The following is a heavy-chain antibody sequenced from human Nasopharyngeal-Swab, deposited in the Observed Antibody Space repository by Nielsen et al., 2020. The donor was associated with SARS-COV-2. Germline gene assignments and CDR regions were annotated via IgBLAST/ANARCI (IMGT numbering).Heavy chain of an antibody. V-gene: IGHV3-21*01. CDR1: GFSFSTYW. CDR3: ARTAPFCGGDCYSEYFQY. Sequence: GESLKISCAASGFSFSTYWMDWVRQAPGKGPEWVSSISGSSSYSWYADSVKGRFTVSRDNAKNSLFLQMDNLGADDTSFYYCARTAPFCGGDCYSEYFQYWGQGTLVTVSS. CDR2: ISGSSSYS. J-gene: IGHJ1*01. D-gene: IGHD2-21*02.